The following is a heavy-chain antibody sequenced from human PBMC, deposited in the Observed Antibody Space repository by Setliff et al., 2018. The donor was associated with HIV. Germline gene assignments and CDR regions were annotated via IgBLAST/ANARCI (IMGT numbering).Heavy chain of an antibody. CDR2: INPSRHNA. CDR1: GYTFTSYY. Sequence: ASVKVSCKASGYTFTSYYIHWVRQAPGQGLEWMGRINPSRHNAIYAPRYQGRVTMTGDTSISTAYMELGGLRSDDTAVYYCARSPDPYSGTTDYWGQGTLVTVSS. CDR3: ARSPDPYSGTTDY. J-gene: IGHJ4*02. V-gene: IGHV1-2*06. D-gene: IGHD1-26*01.